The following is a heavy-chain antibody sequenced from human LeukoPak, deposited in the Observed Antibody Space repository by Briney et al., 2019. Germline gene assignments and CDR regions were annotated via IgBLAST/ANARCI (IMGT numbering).Heavy chain of an antibody. CDR3: ARGNPFTYYYDSSGYPTPSPFDY. Sequence: SSETLSLTCAVSGYSISSGYYWGWIRQPPGKGLEWIGSIYHSGSTYYNPSLKSRATISVDTSKNQFSLKLSSVTAADTAVYYCARGNPFTYYYDSSGYPTPSPFDYWGQGTLVTVSS. D-gene: IGHD3-22*01. CDR2: IYHSGST. V-gene: IGHV4-38-2*01. J-gene: IGHJ4*02. CDR1: GYSISSGYY.